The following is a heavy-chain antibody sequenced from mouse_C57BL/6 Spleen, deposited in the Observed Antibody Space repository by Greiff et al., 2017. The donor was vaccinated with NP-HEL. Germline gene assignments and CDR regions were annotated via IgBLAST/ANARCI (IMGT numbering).Heavy chain of an antibody. D-gene: IGHD3-2*02. CDR2: IHPNSGST. CDR1: GYTFTSYW. CDR3: AREAAQATAWFAY. J-gene: IGHJ3*01. Sequence: QVQLQQPGAELVKPGASVKLSCTASGYTFTSYWMHWVKQRPGQGLEWIGMIHPNSGSTNYNEKFKSQATLTVDKSSSTAYMQLSSLTSEDSAVYYCAREAAQATAWFAYWGQGTLVTVSA. V-gene: IGHV1-64*01.